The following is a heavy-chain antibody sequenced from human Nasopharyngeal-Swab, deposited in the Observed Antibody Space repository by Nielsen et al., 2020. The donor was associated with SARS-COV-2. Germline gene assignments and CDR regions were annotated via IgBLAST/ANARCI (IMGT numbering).Heavy chain of an antibody. D-gene: IGHD6-19*01. CDR2: ISYDGSNK. CDR1: GFPFSSYG. J-gene: IGHJ5*02. Sequence: GESLKISCAASGFPFSSYGMHWVRQAPGKGLEWAAVISYDGSNKYYADSVKGRFTISRDNSKNTLYLQMNSLRAEDTAVYYCAKDKDLSSGWNWFDPWGQGTLVTVSS. V-gene: IGHV3-30*18. CDR3: AKDKDLSSGWNWFDP.